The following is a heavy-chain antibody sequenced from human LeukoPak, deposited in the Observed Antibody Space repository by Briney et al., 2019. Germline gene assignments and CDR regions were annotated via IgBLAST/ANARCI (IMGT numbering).Heavy chain of an antibody. D-gene: IGHD2-15*01. J-gene: IGHJ6*03. V-gene: IGHV3-30*02. Sequence: GGSLRLSCAASGFTFSSYGMHWVRQAPGKGLEWVAFIRYDGSNKYYADSVKGRFTISRDNSKNTLYLQMNSLRAEDTAVYYCARAPIVVIDYYYYMDVWGKGTTVTVSS. CDR2: IRYDGSNK. CDR3: ARAPIVVIDYYYYMDV. CDR1: GFTFSSYG.